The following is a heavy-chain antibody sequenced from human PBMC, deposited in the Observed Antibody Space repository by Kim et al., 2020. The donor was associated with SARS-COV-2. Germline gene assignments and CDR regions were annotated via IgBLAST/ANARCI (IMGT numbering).Heavy chain of an antibody. Sequence: GGSLRLSCAASGFTFSSYAMSWVRQAPGKGLEWVSAISGSGGSTYYADSVKGRFTISRDNSKNTLYLQMNSLRAEDTAVYYCAKANGYCSSTSCLDYYYYNGMDVWGQGTTVTVSS. V-gene: IGHV3-23*01. CDR2: ISGSGGST. CDR3: AKANGYCSSTSCLDYYYYNGMDV. D-gene: IGHD2-2*01. CDR1: GFTFSSYA. J-gene: IGHJ6*02.